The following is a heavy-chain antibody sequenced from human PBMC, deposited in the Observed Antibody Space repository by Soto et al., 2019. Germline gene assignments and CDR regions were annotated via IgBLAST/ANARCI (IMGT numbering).Heavy chain of an antibody. Sequence: QVQLVQSGAEVKKPGSSVKVSCKASGGTFSSYTISWVRQAPGQGLEWMGRIIPILGIANYAQKFQGRVTITADKSTXXXXXXXXXXXXXXXXXXXXXXXIAAAGWDYWGQGTLVTVSS. CDR1: GGTFSSYT. V-gene: IGHV1-69*02. CDR3: XXXIAAAGWDY. D-gene: IGHD6-13*01. J-gene: IGHJ4*02. CDR2: IIPILGIA.